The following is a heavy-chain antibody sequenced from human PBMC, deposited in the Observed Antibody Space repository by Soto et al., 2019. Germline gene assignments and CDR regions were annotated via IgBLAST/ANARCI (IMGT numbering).Heavy chain of an antibody. J-gene: IGHJ6*02. Sequence: QVQLVESGGGVVQPGRSLRLSCAASGFTFSSYGMHWVRQAPGKGLEWVAVISYDGSNKYYADSVKGRFTISRDNSKNTLYLQMNSLRAEDTAVYYCANSLVAADLYYYYGMDVWGQGTTVTVSS. D-gene: IGHD2-15*01. CDR3: ANSLVAADLYYYYGMDV. CDR1: GFTFSSYG. V-gene: IGHV3-30*18. CDR2: ISYDGSNK.